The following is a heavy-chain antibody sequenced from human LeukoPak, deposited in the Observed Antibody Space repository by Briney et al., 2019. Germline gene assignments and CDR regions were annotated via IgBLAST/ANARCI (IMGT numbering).Heavy chain of an antibody. CDR3: VVGSHTQLGY. CDR1: GFTFSSYG. D-gene: IGHD2-15*01. V-gene: IGHV3-30*03. Sequence: GGSLRLSCAASGFTFSSYGMHWVRQAPGKGLEWVAVISYDGSNKYYADSVKGRFTISRDNSKNTLYLQMNSLRAEDTAVYYCVVGSHTQLGYWGQGTLVTVSS. CDR2: ISYDGSNK. J-gene: IGHJ4*02.